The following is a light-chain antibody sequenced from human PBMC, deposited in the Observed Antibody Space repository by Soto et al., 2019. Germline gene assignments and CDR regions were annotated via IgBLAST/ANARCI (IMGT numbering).Light chain of an antibody. CDR2: TNN. CDR3: AAWDDSLGAYV. CDR1: NSNIGTNT. J-gene: IGLJ1*01. V-gene: IGLV1-44*01. Sequence: QSALAQPPSASATPGQRVTISCSGSNSNIGTNTVNWYQQLPGTAPRLLIYTNNQRPSGVPQRFSGSKTGTSASLAIGGLQSEDGADYYCAAWDDSLGAYVFGTGTKATVL.